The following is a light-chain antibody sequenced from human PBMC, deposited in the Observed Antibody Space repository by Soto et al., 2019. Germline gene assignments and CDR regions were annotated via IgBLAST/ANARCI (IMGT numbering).Light chain of an antibody. CDR2: WAS. V-gene: IGKV4-1*01. CDR1: QSVLYNSNNKNY. Sequence: DIVMTQSPDSLAVSLGERATINCKSSQSVLYNSNNKNYLAWYQQRPGQPPKLLIYWASTRESGVPDRFSGSGSGTDFTLTITSLQAEDVADYYCLQYESTPPTCGHGTKLESK. CDR3: LQYESTPPT. J-gene: IGKJ2*01.